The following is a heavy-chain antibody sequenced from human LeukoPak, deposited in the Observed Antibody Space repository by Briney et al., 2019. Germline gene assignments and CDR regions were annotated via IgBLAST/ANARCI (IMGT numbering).Heavy chain of an antibody. V-gene: IGHV4-59*08. CDR2: IYYSGST. Sequence: SETLSLTCTVSGGSIGSYYWSWIRQPPGKGLEWIGYIYYSGSTNYNPSLKSRVTISVDTSKNQFSLKLSSVTAADTAVYYCARLKPGSGYFDYWGQGTLVTVSS. D-gene: IGHD6-19*01. CDR1: GGSIGSYY. CDR3: ARLKPGSGYFDY. J-gene: IGHJ4*02.